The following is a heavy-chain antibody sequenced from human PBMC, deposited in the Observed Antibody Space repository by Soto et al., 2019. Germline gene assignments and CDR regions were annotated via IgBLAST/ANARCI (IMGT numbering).Heavy chain of an antibody. D-gene: IGHD3-10*01. J-gene: IGHJ4*02. CDR1: SYRFTSLD. Sequence: SVKVSFKASSYRFTSLDINWVRQTTGQGLEWMGWMEPSSGKTGYAQRFQDRVTMTRDTSINTAYMELRSLTSDDTDFYYCARGVTAGVDYWGQGTLVTVYS. CDR3: ARGVTAGVDY. CDR2: MEPSSGKT. V-gene: IGHV1-8*01.